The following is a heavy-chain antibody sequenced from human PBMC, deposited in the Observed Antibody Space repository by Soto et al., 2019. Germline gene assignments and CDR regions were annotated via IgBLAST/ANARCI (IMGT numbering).Heavy chain of an antibody. J-gene: IGHJ6*03. V-gene: IGHV1-18*01. CDR1: GYTFNSYG. CDR3: ARGYYDILTGYYGPYYYYYMDV. D-gene: IGHD3-9*01. CDR2: ISAYNGNT. Sequence: GASVKVSCKASGYTFNSYGISWVRQAPGQGLEWMGWISAYNGNTNYAQKLQGRVTMTTDTSTSTAYMELRSLRSDDTAVYYCARGYYDILTGYYGPYYYYYMDVWGKGTTVTVSS.